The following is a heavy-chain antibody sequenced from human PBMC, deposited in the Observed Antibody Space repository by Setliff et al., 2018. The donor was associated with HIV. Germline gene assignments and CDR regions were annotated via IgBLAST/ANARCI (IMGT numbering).Heavy chain of an antibody. Sequence: SETLSLTCIVSGGSISSSSYYWGWIRQPPGKGLEWIGSIDYTGKTHYNPSLKSRVTISADTSKSQFSLKLSSVTAADTAVYYCARRPYYFDSWGQGTLVTVSS. J-gene: IGHJ4*02. V-gene: IGHV4-39*01. CDR1: GGSISSSSYY. CDR2: IDYTGKT. CDR3: ARRPYYFDS.